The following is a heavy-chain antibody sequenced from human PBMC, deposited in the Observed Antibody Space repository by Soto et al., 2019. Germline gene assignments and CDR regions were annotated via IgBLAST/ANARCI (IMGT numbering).Heavy chain of an antibody. CDR3: ARDGSYGDRVGTIDY. CDR2: IGTAGDT. V-gene: IGHV3-13*01. J-gene: IGHJ4*02. D-gene: IGHD5-18*01. Sequence: PGGSLRLSCAASGFTFSSYDMHWVRQATGKGLEWVSAIGTAGDTYYPGSVKGRFTISRENAKNSLYLQMNSLRAGDTAVYYCARDGSYGDRVGTIDYWGQGTLVTVSS. CDR1: GFTFSSYD.